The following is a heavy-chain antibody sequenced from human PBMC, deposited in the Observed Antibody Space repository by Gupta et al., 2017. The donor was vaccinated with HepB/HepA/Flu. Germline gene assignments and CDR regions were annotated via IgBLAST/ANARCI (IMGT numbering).Heavy chain of an antibody. J-gene: IGHJ6*02. CDR1: GGSISSGNSY. CDR3: VRQQQRPLGGGYSYYCMDV. CDR2: IYYFGNT. Sequence: QLQLQESGPGLVKSSETLSLTCTVSGGSISSGNSYWGWIRQPPGEALVWIGTIYYFGNTSYNASLRSRVTISVDTSKNLFSLKLRSLTAADTAVYYCVRQQQRPLGGGYSYYCMDVWGQGTTVTVSS. D-gene: IGHD3-22*01. V-gene: IGHV4-39*01.